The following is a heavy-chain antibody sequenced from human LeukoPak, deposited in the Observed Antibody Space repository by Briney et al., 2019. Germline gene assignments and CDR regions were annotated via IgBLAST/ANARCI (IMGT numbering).Heavy chain of an antibody. Sequence: GGSLRLSCAASGFTFTSYGMSWVRQAPGKGLEWVSAISGSGGGTYYADSVKGRFTISRDNAKNSLYLQMNSLRAEDTAVYYCATSGGFAFYAFDIWGQGTMVTVSS. CDR1: GFTFTSYG. CDR3: ATSGGFAFYAFDI. CDR2: ISGSGGGT. J-gene: IGHJ3*02. D-gene: IGHD3-16*01. V-gene: IGHV3-23*01.